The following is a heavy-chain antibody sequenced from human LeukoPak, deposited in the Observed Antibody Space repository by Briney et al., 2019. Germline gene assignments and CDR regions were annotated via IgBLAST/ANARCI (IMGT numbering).Heavy chain of an antibody. CDR2: INSDGSST. J-gene: IGHJ3*02. Sequence: PGGSLRLSCAASGFTFSSYWMHWVRQAPGKGLVWVSRINSDGSSTSYADSVKGRFTISRDNAKNTLYLQMNSLRVEDTAVYYCAGLIVATSGDYAFDIWGQGTMVTVSS. CDR1: GFTFSSYW. CDR3: AGLIVATSGDYAFDI. D-gene: IGHD2/OR15-2a*01. V-gene: IGHV3-74*01.